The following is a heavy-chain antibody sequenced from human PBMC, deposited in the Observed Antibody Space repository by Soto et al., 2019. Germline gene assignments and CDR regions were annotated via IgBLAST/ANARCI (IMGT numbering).Heavy chain of an antibody. CDR2: IIPIFGTA. CDR1: GGTFSSYA. V-gene: IGHV1-69*13. D-gene: IGHD2-2*01. J-gene: IGHJ6*02. CDR3: AREAIVVVPAVISYYYYGMDV. Sequence: SVKVSCKASGGTFSSYAISWVRQAPGQGLEWMGGIIPIFGTANYAQKFQGRVTITADESTSTAYMELSSLRSEDTAVYYCAREAIVVVPAVISYYYYGMDVWGQGTTVTVSS.